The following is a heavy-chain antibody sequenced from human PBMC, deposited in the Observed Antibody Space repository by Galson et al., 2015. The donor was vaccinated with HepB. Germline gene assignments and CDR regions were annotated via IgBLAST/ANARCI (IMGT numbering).Heavy chain of an antibody. CDR1: GYSFRNYW. J-gene: IGHJ4*02. CDR3: ASRQYYFRSGAWYNVSDY. Sequence: QSGAEVKKPGESLKISCKASGYSFRNYWIGWVRQMPGKGLECMGIIYPGDSKTRYSPSFQGHVTISADKSVTTAYLQFSSLKASDTAIYYCASRQYYFRSGAWYNVSDYWGQGTLVTVSS. V-gene: IGHV5-51*01. CDR2: IYPGDSKT. D-gene: IGHD3-10*01.